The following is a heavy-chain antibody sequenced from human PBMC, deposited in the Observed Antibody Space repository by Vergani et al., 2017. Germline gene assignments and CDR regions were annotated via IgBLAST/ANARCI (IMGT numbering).Heavy chain of an antibody. CDR3: ARGGAIVVVTLYAFDI. D-gene: IGHD2-21*02. V-gene: IGHV3-30*03. J-gene: IGHJ3*02. CDR1: GFTFSSYG. CDR2: ISYDGSNK. Sequence: QVQLVESGGGVVQPGRSLRLSCAASGFTFSSYGMHWVRQAPGKGLEWVAVISYDGSNKYYADSVKGRFTISRDNSKNSLYLQLTSLRAEDTAVYYCARGGAIVVVTLYAFDIWGQGTMVTVSS.